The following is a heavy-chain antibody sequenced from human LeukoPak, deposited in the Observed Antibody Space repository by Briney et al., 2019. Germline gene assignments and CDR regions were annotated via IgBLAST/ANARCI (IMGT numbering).Heavy chain of an antibody. J-gene: IGHJ4*02. CDR1: GYTFTSYY. Sequence: GASVKVSCKASGYTFTSYYMHWVRQAPGQGLEWMGWINPNSGGTNYAQKFQGRVTMTRDTSISTAYMELSRLRSDDTAVYYCARYYDSSGYPYYWGQGTLVTVSS. V-gene: IGHV1-2*02. CDR3: ARYYDSSGYPYY. CDR2: INPNSGGT. D-gene: IGHD3-22*01.